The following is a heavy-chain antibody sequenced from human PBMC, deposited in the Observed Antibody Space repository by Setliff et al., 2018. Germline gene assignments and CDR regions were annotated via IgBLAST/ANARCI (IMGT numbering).Heavy chain of an antibody. V-gene: IGHV1-2*02. CDR2: INPNSGGT. D-gene: IGHD1-26*01. CDR1: GYTFTGYC. J-gene: IGHJ4*02. CDR3: ARSSGSYHTYYFDY. Sequence: GASVKVSCKASGYTFTGYCMHWVRQAPGQGLEWMGWINPNSGGTNYAQKFQGRVTMTRDTSISTAYMELSRLRSDDTAVYHCARSSGSYHTYYFDYWGQGTLVTVS.